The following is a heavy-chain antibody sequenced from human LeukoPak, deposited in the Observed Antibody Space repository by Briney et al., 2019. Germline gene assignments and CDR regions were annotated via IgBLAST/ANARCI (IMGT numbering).Heavy chain of an antibody. CDR1: GGSISSSSYY. J-gene: IGHJ4*02. D-gene: IGHD6-19*01. CDR3: ARSQQWLVPFDY. Sequence: SETLSLTCTVSGGSISSSSYYWGWIRQPPGKGLEWIGSIYYSGSTYYNPSLKSRVTISVDTSKNQFSLKLSSVTAADKAVYYCARSQQWLVPFDYWGQGTLVTVSS. V-gene: IGHV4-39*01. CDR2: IYYSGST.